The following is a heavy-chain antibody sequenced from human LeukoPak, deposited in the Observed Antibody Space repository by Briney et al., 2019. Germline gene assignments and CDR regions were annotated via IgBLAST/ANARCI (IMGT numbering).Heavy chain of an antibody. V-gene: IGHV4-39*01. D-gene: IGHD6-13*01. CDR1: GGSISSSSYY. CDR2: IYNSGST. CDR3: ARSSSSWYTGWFDP. Sequence: SETLSLTCTVSGGSISSSSYYWGWIRQPPGKGVEWVGSIYNSGSTYYNPSLKSRVTISVDMSKNQFSLNLISVTAADTAVYYCARSSSSWYTGWFDPWGQGTLVTVSS. J-gene: IGHJ5*02.